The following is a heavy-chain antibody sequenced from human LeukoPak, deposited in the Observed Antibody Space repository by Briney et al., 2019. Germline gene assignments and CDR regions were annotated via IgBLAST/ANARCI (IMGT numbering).Heavy chain of an antibody. V-gene: IGHV3-48*01. Sequence: QPGGSLRLSCAASGFTFTIFGLNWVRQAPGKGPEWVSYIDARSGITYYADSVQGRFTISRDNAKESVFLQMNSLRADGTAVYYCARTYDFGRGPPGDAFDNWGPGTSVIVSS. CDR2: IDARSGIT. CDR1: GFTFTIFG. D-gene: IGHD3-3*01. J-gene: IGHJ3*02. CDR3: ARTYDFGRGPPGDAFDN.